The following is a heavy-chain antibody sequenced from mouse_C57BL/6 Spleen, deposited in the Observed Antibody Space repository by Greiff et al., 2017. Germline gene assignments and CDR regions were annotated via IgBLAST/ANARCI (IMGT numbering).Heavy chain of an antibody. V-gene: IGHV1-69*01. Sequence: QVQLQQPGAELVMPGASVKLSCKASGYTFTSYWMPWVKQRPGQGLEWIGEIDPSDSYTNYNQKFKGKSTLTVDKSSSTAYMQLSSLTSEDSAVYYCARSHGSSQYYFGDWGQGTTLTVSS. CDR2: IDPSDSYT. J-gene: IGHJ2*01. CDR3: ARSHGSSQYYFGD. CDR1: GYTFTSYW. D-gene: IGHD1-1*01.